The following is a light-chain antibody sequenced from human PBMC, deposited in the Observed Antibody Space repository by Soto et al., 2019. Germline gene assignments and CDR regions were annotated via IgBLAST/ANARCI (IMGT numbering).Light chain of an antibody. V-gene: IGLV2-14*03. J-gene: IGLJ1*01. CDR3: SSYTTSNTRQIV. CDR1: SSDVGGYKY. Sequence: QSVLTQPASVSGSPGQSINISCTGTSSDVGGYKYVSWYQHHPGKAPKLIIYDVSNRPSGVSNPFSGSKSGNTASLTISGLQPEDEADYYCSSYTTSNTRQIVFGTGTKVTV. CDR2: DVS.